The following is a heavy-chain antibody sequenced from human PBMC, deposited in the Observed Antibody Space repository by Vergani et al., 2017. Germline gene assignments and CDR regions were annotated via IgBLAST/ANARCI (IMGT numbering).Heavy chain of an antibody. V-gene: IGHV4-61*02. D-gene: IGHD3-10*01. J-gene: IGHJ5*02. CDR3: VRESWRSDLRGVYWFDT. CDR2: IHASGTK. Sequence: QVHLHEAGPGLVKPSQTLSLTCTVSGASITSGSFYWSWIRQPAGKGLEWIGRIHASGTKNYNPSLRSRVTLSVDTSKNQLSLKMISMTAADTAVYYCVRESWRSDLRGVYWFDTWGQGTLVSVSS. CDR1: GASITSGSFY.